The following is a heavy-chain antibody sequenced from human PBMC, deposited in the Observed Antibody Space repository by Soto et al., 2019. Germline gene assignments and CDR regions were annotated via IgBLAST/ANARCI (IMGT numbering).Heavy chain of an antibody. Sequence: ASVKVSCKASGYTFTSYAMHWVRQAPGQRLEWMGWINAGNGNTKYSQKFQGRVTITRDTSASTAYMELSSLRSEDTAVYYCARAQGDIVVVPVPYAFDIWGQGTMVTVSS. CDR2: INAGNGNT. CDR3: ARAQGDIVVVPVPYAFDI. CDR1: GYTFTSYA. J-gene: IGHJ3*02. D-gene: IGHD2-2*01. V-gene: IGHV1-3*01.